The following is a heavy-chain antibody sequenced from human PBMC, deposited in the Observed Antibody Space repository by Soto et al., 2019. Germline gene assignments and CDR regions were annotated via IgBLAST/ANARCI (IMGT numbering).Heavy chain of an antibody. V-gene: IGHV3-30*18. CDR3: VKGQRLLWFWELVS. D-gene: IGHD3-10*01. CDR1: GFIFNTFG. CDR2: ISYDGSEK. Sequence: QVQLVESGGGLVQPGRSLRLSCEASGFIFNTFGMHWVRQAPGKGLEWVAVISYDGSEKHYADSVKGRFTISRDNSKNTLYLQMNSVRAEDTAVYYCVKGQRLLWFWELVSWGQGTLGTVSS. J-gene: IGHJ4*02.